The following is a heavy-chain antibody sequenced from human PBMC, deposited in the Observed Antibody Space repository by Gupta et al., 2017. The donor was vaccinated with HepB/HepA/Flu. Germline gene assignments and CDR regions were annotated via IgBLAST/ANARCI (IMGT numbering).Heavy chain of an antibody. J-gene: IGHJ5*02. V-gene: IGHV3-7*01. CDR2: IKQEESEL. CDR3: ARNLPWYHLAS. CDR1: GFTFSTYW. D-gene: IGHD6-13*01. Sequence: VHLVESGGGLVQPGGSLRLSCAASGFTFSTYWMGWVRQAPGKGLDWVALIKQEESELNYGAPGRGRFPIPEAKAKTSWYRKMTSRGAEEPVLYYCARNLPWYHLASWAQGTLFTVS.